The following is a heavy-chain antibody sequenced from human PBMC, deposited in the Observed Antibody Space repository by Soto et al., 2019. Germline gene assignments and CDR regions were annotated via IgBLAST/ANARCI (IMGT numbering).Heavy chain of an antibody. CDR3: AGRTSLAIVEIFSGGLSGYNWVDP. J-gene: IGHJ5*01. D-gene: IGHD3-3*01. CDR2: INHSGST. V-gene: IGHV4-34*01. Sequence: SETLSLTCAVYGGSFSGYYWSWIRQPPGKGLERIGEINHSGSTNYNPSHKSRVTISVDTSKNQFSLKLSSVTAADTAVYYCAGRTSLAIVEIFSGGLSGYNWVDPWGRGTLVTVSS. CDR1: GGSFSGYY.